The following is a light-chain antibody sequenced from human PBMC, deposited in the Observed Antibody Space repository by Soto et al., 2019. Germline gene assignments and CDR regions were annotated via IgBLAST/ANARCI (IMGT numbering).Light chain of an antibody. CDR1: QSITNW. J-gene: IGKJ1*01. CDR3: QQYKSYSPRT. V-gene: IGKV1-5*01. Sequence: DIQMTQSPSTLSASVGDRVTITCRASQSITNWLAWYQQKPGKAPKLLIYGASTLESGVPSRFSGSGSGTEFTLTISSLQSDDFATYYCQQYKSYSPRTFGQGTKVDIK. CDR2: GAS.